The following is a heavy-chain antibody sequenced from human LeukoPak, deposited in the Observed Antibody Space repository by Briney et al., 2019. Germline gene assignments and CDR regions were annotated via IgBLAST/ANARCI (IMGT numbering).Heavy chain of an antibody. D-gene: IGHD2-15*01. CDR1: RGSFSGYY. J-gene: IGHJ4*02. CDR2: IYHSGST. Sequence: SEALSLTCAVYRGSFSGYYWSSLRPPPGKGLEWIGEIYHSGSTNYNPSLTSRGTISLDQSKNQLSLKLTSVTAADTAVYYCARRKKVVVAARPPIDYWGQRTLVTVSS. V-gene: IGHV4-34*01. CDR3: ARRKKVVVAARPPIDY.